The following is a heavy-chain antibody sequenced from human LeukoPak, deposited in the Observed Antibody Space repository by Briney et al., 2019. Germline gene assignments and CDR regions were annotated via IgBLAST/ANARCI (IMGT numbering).Heavy chain of an antibody. J-gene: IGHJ4*02. CDR2: SYYSGST. CDR1: GGSISSSSYY. CDR3: ATHSGSYLGPLDY. Sequence: SETLSLTCAVSGGSISSSSYYWGWIGQPPGKGLVWLGSSYYSGSTYYNPSLKSRVTISVDTSKNQFSLKLSSVTAADTAVYYCATHSGSYLGPLDYWGQGTLVTVSS. D-gene: IGHD1-26*01. V-gene: IGHV4-39*01.